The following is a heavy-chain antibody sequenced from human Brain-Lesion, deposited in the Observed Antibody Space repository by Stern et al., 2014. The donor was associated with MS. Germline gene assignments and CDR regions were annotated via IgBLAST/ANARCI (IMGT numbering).Heavy chain of an antibody. V-gene: IGHV3-11*01. D-gene: IGHD3-10*01. CDR3: VKNHYGLDY. J-gene: IGHJ4*02. CDR2: ITGSGDIT. Sequence: VQLVESGGGLVKPGGSLRLSCAASGLRFSDYYMAWVRQAPGKGLEWVSYITGSGDITNYADSVKGRFTISRDNAKNSLHLQMNSLRAEDTAVYYCVKNHYGLDYGGQGALVTVSS. CDR1: GLRFSDYY.